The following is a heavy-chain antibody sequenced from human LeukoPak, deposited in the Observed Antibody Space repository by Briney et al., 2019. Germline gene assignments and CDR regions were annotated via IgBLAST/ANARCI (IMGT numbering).Heavy chain of an antibody. CDR1: GYSFTNYW. V-gene: IGHV5-51*01. CDR2: IYPGDSDT. CDR3: ARRSLNYYDSSGYYFDY. D-gene: IGHD3-22*01. J-gene: IGHJ4*02. Sequence: GESLKISCQGPGYSFTNYWIGWVRQTPGKGLEWMGVIYPGDSDTRYSPSFQGRINISADTSIDTAYLQWSSLKASDTAMYYCARRSLNYYDSSGYYFDYWGRGTLVTVSS.